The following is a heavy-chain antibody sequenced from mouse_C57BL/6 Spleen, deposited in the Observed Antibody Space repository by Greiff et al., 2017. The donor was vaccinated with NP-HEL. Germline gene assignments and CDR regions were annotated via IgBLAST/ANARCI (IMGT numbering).Heavy chain of an antibody. J-gene: IGHJ1*03. CDR2: ISDGGSYT. CDR3: ARDHDGYYGYFDV. Sequence: DVQLVESGGGLVKPGGSLKLSCAASGFTFSSYAMSWVRQTPEKRLEWVATISDGGSYTYYPDNVKGRFTISRDNAKNNLYLQMSHLKSEDTAMYYCARDHDGYYGYFDVWGTGTTVTVSS. V-gene: IGHV5-4*01. CDR1: GFTFSSYA. D-gene: IGHD2-3*01.